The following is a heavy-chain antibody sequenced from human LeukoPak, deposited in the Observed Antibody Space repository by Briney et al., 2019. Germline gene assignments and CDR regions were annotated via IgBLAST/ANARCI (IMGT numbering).Heavy chain of an antibody. Sequence: GRSLRLSCAASGFTFGSYGMHWVRQAPGKGLEWVAVISFDGTNEYYADSVKGRFTISRDNSKNTLYLQMNSLRAEDTAVYYCARDAVTVNSYYFDYWGQGTLVTVSS. V-gene: IGHV3-30*03. D-gene: IGHD4-11*01. CDR3: ARDAVTVNSYYFDY. CDR1: GFTFGSYG. CDR2: ISFDGTNE. J-gene: IGHJ4*02.